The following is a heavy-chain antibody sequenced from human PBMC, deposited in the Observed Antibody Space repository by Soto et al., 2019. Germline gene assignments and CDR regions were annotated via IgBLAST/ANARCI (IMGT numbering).Heavy chain of an antibody. V-gene: IGHV3-48*02. CDR1: GFTFSSYS. Sequence: EVQLVESGGGLVQPGGSLRLSCAASGFTFSSYSMNWVRQAPGEGLEWVSYISSSSSTIYYADSVKGRFTISRDNAKNSLYLQMNSLRDEDTAVYYCARPHRPGFGGFDPWGQGTLVTVSS. CDR3: ARPHRPGFGGFDP. J-gene: IGHJ5*02. CDR2: ISSSSSTI. D-gene: IGHD3-16*01.